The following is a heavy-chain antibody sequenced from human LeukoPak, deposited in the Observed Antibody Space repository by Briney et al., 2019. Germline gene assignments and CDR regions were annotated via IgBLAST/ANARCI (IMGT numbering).Heavy chain of an antibody. Sequence: GASVKVSCKASGYSFTSYDLIWVRQATGQGLEWMGWMNPNSGNTGYAQKFQGRVTMTRDTSITTAYMELTSLTSEDTAIYYCARGLAVAGTGYWGQGTLVTVSS. D-gene: IGHD6-19*01. J-gene: IGHJ4*02. CDR2: MNPNSGNT. CDR3: ARGLAVAGTGY. CDR1: GYSFTSYD. V-gene: IGHV1-8*01.